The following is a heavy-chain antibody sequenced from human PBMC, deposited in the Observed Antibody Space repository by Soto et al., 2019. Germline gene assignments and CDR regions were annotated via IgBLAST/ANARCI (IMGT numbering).Heavy chain of an antibody. CDR1: GGSISSGGCY. Sequence: PSETLSLACTVSGGSISSGGCYWIRNRQHPGKGLEWSGYIYYSGSTDYNPSLKSRVTIPVDTSKNPSSLKLSYVPAADTAVYYCARRYGYYSDYWGQGTLVT. CDR2: IYYSGST. CDR3: ARRYGYYSDY. V-gene: IGHV4-31*03. D-gene: IGHD3-9*01. J-gene: IGHJ4*02.